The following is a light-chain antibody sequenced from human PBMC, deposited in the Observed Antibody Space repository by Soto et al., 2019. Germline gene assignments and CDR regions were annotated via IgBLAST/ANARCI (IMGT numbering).Light chain of an antibody. CDR3: SSYAGTDNFYV. V-gene: IGLV2-8*01. CDR2: EVS. J-gene: IGLJ1*01. CDR1: SSDVGGYNY. Sequence: QSALTQPPSASGSPGQSVTISCTGTSSDVGGYNYVSWYQQHPGKAPKLMIYEVSRRPSGVPDRFSGSRSANTASLSVSGLQAEDEADYYFSSYAGTDNFYVFGTGTKVTV.